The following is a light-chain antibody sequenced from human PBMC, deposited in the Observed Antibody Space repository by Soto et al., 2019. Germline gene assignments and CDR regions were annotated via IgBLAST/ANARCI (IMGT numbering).Light chain of an antibody. J-gene: IGLJ1*01. V-gene: IGLV2-14*01. CDR1: SSDVGGYSY. CDR3: PPYTTSCTYL. Sequence: QSALTQPASVSGSPGQSIAISCTGTSSDVGGYSYVSWYQQQPGKAPKLVISDVSNRPSGVSDRFSGSKSGNTAPLTISGLQTEDVAYYYCPPYTTSCTYLFGTGPNSTVL. CDR2: DVS.